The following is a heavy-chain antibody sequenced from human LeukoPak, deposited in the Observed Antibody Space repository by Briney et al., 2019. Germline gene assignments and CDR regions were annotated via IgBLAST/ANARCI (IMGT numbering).Heavy chain of an antibody. D-gene: IGHD3-3*01. CDR3: AKEGSGWSGYYTGGYFDY. CDR2: INWNGDNT. Sequence: GGSLRLSCAASGFTFDDFVMGWVRQVPGKGLEWVSGINWNGDNTGYADSARGRFTISRDNAKNSLYLEMNSLRAEDTAVYYCAKEGSGWSGYYTGGYFDYWGQGTLVTVSS. CDR1: GFTFDDFV. V-gene: IGHV3-20*04. J-gene: IGHJ4*02.